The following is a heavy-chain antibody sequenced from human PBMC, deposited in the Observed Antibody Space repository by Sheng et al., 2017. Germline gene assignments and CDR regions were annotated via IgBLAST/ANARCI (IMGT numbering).Heavy chain of an antibody. CDR3: VRTGLEWLFHGWFDP. V-gene: IGHV3-9*03. J-gene: IGHJ5*02. CDR1: GFTFDDYA. Sequence: EVQLVESGGGLVQPGRSLRLSCAASGFTFDDYAMHWVRQAPGKGLEWVSGISWNSGSIGYADSVKGRFTISRDNAKNSLYLQMNSLRAEDMALYYCVRTGLEWLFHGWFDPWGQGTLVTVSS. D-gene: IGHD3-3*01. CDR2: ISWNSGSI.